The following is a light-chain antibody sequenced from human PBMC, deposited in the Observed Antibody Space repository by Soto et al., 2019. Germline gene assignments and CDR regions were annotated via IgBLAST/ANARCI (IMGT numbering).Light chain of an antibody. CDR1: QSVSSNY. CDR2: GAS. J-gene: IGKJ5*01. CDR3: QKSGSSPIT. Sequence: VLTQSPGTLSLSPGERATLSCRDSQSVSSNYLAWYQQKTGQAPRLLIYGASSRATGIPDRLSGSGSGTDLTLTISRLEPEDFAVYYCQKSGSSPITCGQGTRLEIK. V-gene: IGKV3-20*01.